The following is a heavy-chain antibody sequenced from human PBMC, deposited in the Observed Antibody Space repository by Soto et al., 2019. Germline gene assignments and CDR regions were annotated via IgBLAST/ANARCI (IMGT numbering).Heavy chain of an antibody. CDR3: ARDIVSNYYGMDV. D-gene: IGHD2-15*01. V-gene: IGHV1-46*01. CDR2: INPSGGST. J-gene: IGHJ6*02. Sequence: ASVKVSCKASGYTLTSYYMHWVRQAPGQGLEWMGIINPSGGSTSYAQKFQGRVTMTRDTSTSTVYMELSSLRSEDTAVYYCARDIVSNYYGMDVWGQGTTVTVSS. CDR1: GYTLTSYY.